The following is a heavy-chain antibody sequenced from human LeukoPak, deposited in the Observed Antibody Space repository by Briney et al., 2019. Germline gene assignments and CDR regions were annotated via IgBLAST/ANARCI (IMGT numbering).Heavy chain of an antibody. Sequence: SETLSLTCSVSGGSISSRSYYWGWIRQPPGKGVERIGSIYYSGSTYYNPSLKSRLTISVDTSKNQFSLKLSSVTAADTAVYYCARIPTYYDILPGYSPYYFDYWGQGTLVTVSS. D-gene: IGHD3-9*01. CDR3: ARIPTYYDILPGYSPYYFDY. V-gene: IGHV4-39*01. CDR1: GGSISSRSYY. J-gene: IGHJ4*02. CDR2: IYYSGST.